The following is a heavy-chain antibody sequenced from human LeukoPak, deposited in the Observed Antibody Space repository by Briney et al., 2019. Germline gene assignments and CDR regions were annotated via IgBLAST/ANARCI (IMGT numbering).Heavy chain of an antibody. Sequence: GGSLRLSCATSGFTFNSFWMTWVRQAPGKRLEWVANIKQDGSEKNYVDSVKGRFTISRDNAKNSLYLQMNSLRAEDTAVYYCASQPAAADVDNWGQGTLVTVSS. CDR1: GFTFNSFW. V-gene: IGHV3-7*03. CDR3: ASQPAAADVDN. CDR2: IKQDGSEK. J-gene: IGHJ4*02. D-gene: IGHD2-2*01.